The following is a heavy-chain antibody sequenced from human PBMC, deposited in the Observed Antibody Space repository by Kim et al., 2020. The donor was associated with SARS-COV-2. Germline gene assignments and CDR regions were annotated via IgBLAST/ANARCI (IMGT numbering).Heavy chain of an antibody. D-gene: IGHD3-22*01. V-gene: IGHV4-59*01. CDR3: ARDSPHFDSSGSYFDY. Sequence: SETLSLTCTVSGGSISSYYWSWIRQPPGKGLEWIGYIYYSGSTNYNPSLKSRVTISVETSKNQFSLKLRSVTAADTAVYYCARDSPHFDSSGSYFDYWGQGTLVTVSS. CDR1: GGSISSYY. J-gene: IGHJ4*02. CDR2: IYYSGST.